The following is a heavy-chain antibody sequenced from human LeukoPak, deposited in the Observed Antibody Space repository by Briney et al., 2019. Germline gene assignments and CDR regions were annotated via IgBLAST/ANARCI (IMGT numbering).Heavy chain of an antibody. CDR1: GASISSTNW. V-gene: IGHV4-4*02. CDR2: MHHSGRT. CDR3: ARAQEGCSRASCYLEP. J-gene: IGHJ5*02. Sequence: SGTLSLTCAISGASISSTNWWIWVRQPPGKGLEWIGEMHHSGRTNYNPSLKSRITISVDKSKNQVFLRLNSVAAADTALYYCARAQEGCSRASCYLEPWGQGTLVTVSS. D-gene: IGHD2-2*01.